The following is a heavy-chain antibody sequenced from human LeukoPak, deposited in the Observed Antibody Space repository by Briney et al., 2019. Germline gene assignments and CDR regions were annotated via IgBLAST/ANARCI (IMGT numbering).Heavy chain of an antibody. Sequence: PGGSLRLSCAASGFTFSSYWMSWVRQAPVKGLEWMANIKQDGSEKYYVDSVKGRFTISRDNAKNSLYLQMNSLRAEDTAVYYCASELRFLATDYWGQGTLVTVSS. J-gene: IGHJ4*02. CDR1: GFTFSSYW. D-gene: IGHD3-3*01. V-gene: IGHV3-7*01. CDR2: IKQDGSEK. CDR3: ASELRFLATDY.